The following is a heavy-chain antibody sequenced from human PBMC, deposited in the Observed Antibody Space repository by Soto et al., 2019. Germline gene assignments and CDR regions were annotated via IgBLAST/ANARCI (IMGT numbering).Heavy chain of an antibody. Sequence: QSGGSLRLSCVASGFNLHDHAMHWVRQAPGKGLEWVSGIFWDGNRMDYADSVKGRFFISRDNSKSTLYLQMMSLRAEDTAVYYCAKDLYVQPPSGWFDPWGQGTVVTVSS. CDR2: IFWDGNRM. D-gene: IGHD1-26*01. CDR3: AKDLYVQPPSGWFDP. V-gene: IGHV3-9*01. CDR1: GFNLHDHA. J-gene: IGHJ5*02.